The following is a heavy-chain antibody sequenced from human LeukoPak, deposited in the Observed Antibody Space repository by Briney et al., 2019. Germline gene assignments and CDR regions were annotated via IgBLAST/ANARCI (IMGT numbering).Heavy chain of an antibody. CDR3: ARGRPTDTAMVHAKLYYYYYYMDV. J-gene: IGHJ6*03. V-gene: IGHV1-8*01. CDR2: MNPNSGNT. Sequence: ASVKVSCKASGYTFTSYDINWVRQATGQGLEWMGWMNPNSGNTGYAQKFQGRVTMTRSTSISTAYMELSSLRSEDTAVYYCARGRPTDTAMVHAKLYYYYYYMDVWGKGTTVTVSS. D-gene: IGHD5-18*01. CDR1: GYTFTSYD.